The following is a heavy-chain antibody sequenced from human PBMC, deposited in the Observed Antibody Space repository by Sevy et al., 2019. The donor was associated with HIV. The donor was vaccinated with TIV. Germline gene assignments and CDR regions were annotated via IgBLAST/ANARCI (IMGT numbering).Heavy chain of an antibody. D-gene: IGHD3-10*01. CDR2: LSYSGGT. V-gene: IGHV4-39*01. Sequence: SETLSLTCTVSGGSITSSSYYWSWIRQPPGKGLEWIGSLSYSGGTYYNPSLRSRVTISGDTSRTQFSLRLSSVTAADTAVYYCASPPRGDTISSFDIWGQGTMVTVSS. J-gene: IGHJ3*02. CDR3: ASPPRGDTISSFDI. CDR1: GGSITSSSYY.